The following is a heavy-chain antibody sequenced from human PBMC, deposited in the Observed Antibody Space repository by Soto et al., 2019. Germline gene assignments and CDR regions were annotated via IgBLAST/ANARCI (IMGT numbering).Heavy chain of an antibody. D-gene: IGHD6-13*01. CDR2: IDWDDDK. CDR3: ARIGVAAAGTDFDY. J-gene: IGHJ4*02. V-gene: IGHV2-70*01. CDR1: GFSLSTSGMC. Sequence: SGPTLVNPTHTLTLTCTFSGFSLSTSGMCVSWIRQPPGKALEWLALIDWDDDKYYSTSLKTRLTISKDTSKNQVVLTMTNMDPVDTATYYCARIGVAAAGTDFDYWGQGTLVTVSS.